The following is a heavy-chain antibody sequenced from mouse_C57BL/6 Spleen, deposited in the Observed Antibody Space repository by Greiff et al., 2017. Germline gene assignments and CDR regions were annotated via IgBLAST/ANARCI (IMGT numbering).Heavy chain of an antibody. J-gene: IGHJ3*01. CDR2: IWGGGST. CDR1: GFSLTSYG. CDR3: AEDGDYGGAWFAY. V-gene: IGHV2-9*01. Sequence: VKLMESGPGLVAPSQTLSITCTVSGFSLTSYGVDWVRQPPGKGLEWLGVIWGGGSTNYNSAHMSRLSISKDHSKSQVFLKLNSLQTDDTSMYYCAEDGDYGGAWFAYWGQGTLVTVSA. D-gene: IGHD2-4*01.